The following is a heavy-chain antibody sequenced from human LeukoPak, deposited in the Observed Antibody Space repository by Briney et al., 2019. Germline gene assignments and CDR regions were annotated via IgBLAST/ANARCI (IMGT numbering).Heavy chain of an antibody. CDR2: ISGNGDDT. CDR1: GFTFNGCA. D-gene: IGHD2-2*02. Sequence: GGSLRLSCTVSGFTFNGCAMSWVRQSPGKGLEWVSSISGNGDDTYHAVSVKGRFTVSRDNSKSTLYLQINSMRAQDTAVFYCARPIAQYTHRWLYSYCGMGVWGQGTTVPVSS. J-gene: IGHJ6*02. CDR3: ARPIAQYTHRWLYSYCGMGV. V-gene: IGHV3-23*01.